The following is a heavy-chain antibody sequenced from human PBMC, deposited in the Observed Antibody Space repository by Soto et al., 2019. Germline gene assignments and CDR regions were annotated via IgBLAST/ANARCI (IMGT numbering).Heavy chain of an antibody. D-gene: IGHD1-26*01. CDR1: GFTFSTYA. Sequence: EVQLLESGGGLVQPGGSLRLSCAASGFTFSTYAMSWFRQAPGKGLEWVSTITGSGGSTYYADSVKGRFTISRDNSKNTLCLQMNSLRAEDTAVYYCGPTYGTSGYWGQGTLVTVSS. V-gene: IGHV3-23*01. J-gene: IGHJ4*02. CDR2: ITGSGGST. CDR3: GPTYGTSGY.